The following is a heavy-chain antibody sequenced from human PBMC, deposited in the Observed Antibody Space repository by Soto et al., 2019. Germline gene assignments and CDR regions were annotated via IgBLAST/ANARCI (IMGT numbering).Heavy chain of an antibody. V-gene: IGHV4-39*01. CDR2: IYYCGTT. D-gene: IGHD3-16*01. J-gene: IGHJ6*02. CDR1: GGSISSNSYY. Sequence: QLQLQESGPGLVKPSETLSLTCTVSGGSISSNSYYWAWIRQPPGKGLEWIGKIYYCGTTYYNPSIKGRVTLSVDTAKLQFSLKLGSVTAADTAVYYCASHKGGYYSGVDVWGQGTTVTVSS. CDR3: ASHKGGYYSGVDV.